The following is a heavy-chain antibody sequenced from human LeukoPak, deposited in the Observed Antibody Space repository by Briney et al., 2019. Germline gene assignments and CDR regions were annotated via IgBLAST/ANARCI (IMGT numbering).Heavy chain of an antibody. CDR1: GYTFTGYY. V-gene: IGHV1-2*02. CDR2: INPNSGGT. Sequence: ASVKVSSKASGYTFTGYYMHWVRQAPGQGLEWMRWINPNSGGTNYAQKFQGRVTMTRDTSISTAYMELSRLRSDDTAVYYCARSNYDILTGYGFDYWGQGTLVTVSS. J-gene: IGHJ4*02. CDR3: ARSNYDILTGYGFDY. D-gene: IGHD3-9*01.